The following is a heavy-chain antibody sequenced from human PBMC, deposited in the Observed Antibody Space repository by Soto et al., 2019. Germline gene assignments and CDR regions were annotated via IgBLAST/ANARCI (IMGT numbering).Heavy chain of an antibody. D-gene: IGHD3-10*01. J-gene: IGHJ6*02. Sequence: EVQLVETGGGLIQPGGSLRLSCAASGFTVSSNYMSWVRQTPGKGLEWVSVIYSGGSTYYADSVKGRFTISRDNSKNTLYLQMNSLRAEDTAVYYCARDNVGFGASPYYYGMDVWGQGTTVTVSS. CDR1: GFTVSSNY. CDR3: ARDNVGFGASPYYYGMDV. V-gene: IGHV3-53*02. CDR2: IYSGGST.